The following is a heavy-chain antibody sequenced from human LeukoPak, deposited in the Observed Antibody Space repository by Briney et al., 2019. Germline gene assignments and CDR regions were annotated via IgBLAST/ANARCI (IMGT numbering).Heavy chain of an antibody. CDR1: GFTFSSYG. V-gene: IGHV3-21*01. CDR2: ISTSSSYI. D-gene: IGHD1-26*01. CDR3: ARCWGSGNYLFDAFDI. J-gene: IGHJ3*02. Sequence: PGGTLRLSCAASGFTFSSYGMSWVRQAPGKGLEWVSSISTSSSYIYYADSLKGRFTISRDNARNSLYLQMNSLRAEDTAVYYCARCWGSGNYLFDAFDIWGQGTVVTVSS.